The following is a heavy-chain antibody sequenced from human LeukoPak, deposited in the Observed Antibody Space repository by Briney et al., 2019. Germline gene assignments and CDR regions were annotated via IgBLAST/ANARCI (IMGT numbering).Heavy chain of an antibody. CDR3: ARRGIAAASHAGPDAFDI. CDR1: GFTFSSYS. Sequence: GGSLRLSCAASGFTFSSYSMNWVRQAPGKGLEWASSISSSSSYIYYADSVKGRFTISRDNAKNSLYLQMNSLRAEDTAVYYCARRGIAAASHAGPDAFDIWGQGTMVTVSS. V-gene: IGHV3-21*01. CDR2: ISSSSSYI. D-gene: IGHD6-13*01. J-gene: IGHJ3*02.